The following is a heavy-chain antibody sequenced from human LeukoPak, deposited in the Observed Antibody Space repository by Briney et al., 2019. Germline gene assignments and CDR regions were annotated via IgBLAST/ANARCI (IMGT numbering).Heavy chain of an antibody. CDR1: GFTLSSYA. Sequence: PGGSLRLSCAASGFTLSSYAMSWVRQAPGKGLEWVSAISGSGGSTYYADSVKGRFTISRDNSKNTLYLQMNSLRAEDTAVYYCAKVRSMSYYDSSGYYPFDYWGQGTLVTVSS. J-gene: IGHJ4*02. D-gene: IGHD3-22*01. V-gene: IGHV3-23*01. CDR3: AKVRSMSYYDSSGYYPFDY. CDR2: ISGSGGST.